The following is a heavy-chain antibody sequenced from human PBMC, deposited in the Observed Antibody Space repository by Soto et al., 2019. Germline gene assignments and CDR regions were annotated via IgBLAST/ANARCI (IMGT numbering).Heavy chain of an antibody. CDR3: ARQDHSGSGWFDT. V-gene: IGHV3-30*04. J-gene: IGHJ5*02. CDR1: GLILSSFA. D-gene: IGHD3-22*01. CDR2: ISYDGRKK. Sequence: SLRLSCAASGLILSSFAIHLVRQAPGKGLEWAAVISYDGRKKYYADSMKGRFTISRDNSKNTLYLQMNSLSADDTAVYYCARQDHSGSGWFDTWGQGTLVTVYS.